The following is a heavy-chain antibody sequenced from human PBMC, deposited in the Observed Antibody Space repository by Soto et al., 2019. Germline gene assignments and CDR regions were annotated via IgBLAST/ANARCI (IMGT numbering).Heavy chain of an antibody. J-gene: IGHJ4*02. CDR2: VYPGDSQT. Sequence: HGESLKISCKTSGYSFTSYWIGWVRQMPGKGLEWMGIVYPGDSQTRYNPSFQGQITISADKSITTAYLQWTSLKASDSAMYYRARQKGYWGQGTLVTVSS. CDR1: GYSFTSYW. CDR3: ARQKGY. V-gene: IGHV5-51*01.